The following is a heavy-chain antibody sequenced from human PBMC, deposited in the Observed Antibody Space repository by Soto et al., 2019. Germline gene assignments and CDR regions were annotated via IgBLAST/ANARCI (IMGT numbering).Heavy chain of an antibody. J-gene: IGHJ6*02. Sequence: VQLVESGGGVVQPGRSLRLSCAASGFTFRTYGMHWVRQAPGKGLERVSGISWNSASIGYADSVKGRFTISRDNAKNSLYLQMNSLTAEDTALYYCAKRRSTSWGMDVWGQGTTVTVSS. CDR2: ISWNSASI. D-gene: IGHD2-2*01. V-gene: IGHV3-9*01. CDR1: GFTFRTYG. CDR3: AKRRSTSWGMDV.